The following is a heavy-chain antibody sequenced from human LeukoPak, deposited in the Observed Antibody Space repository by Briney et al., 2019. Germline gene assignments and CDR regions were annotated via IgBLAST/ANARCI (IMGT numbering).Heavy chain of an antibody. D-gene: IGHD6-13*01. CDR2: TYYWSKWFT. CDR3: ARVQAAASFDY. CDR1: GDSVSSNTAA. V-gene: IGHV6-1*01. Sequence: SQTLSRTCAISGDSVSSNTAAWNWIRQSPSRCLECLGSTYYWSKWFTDYVLSVQSRITINPDNYKNQFSLKLNSVTPEATAVYYCARVQAAASFDYWGQGTLVTVSS. J-gene: IGHJ4*02.